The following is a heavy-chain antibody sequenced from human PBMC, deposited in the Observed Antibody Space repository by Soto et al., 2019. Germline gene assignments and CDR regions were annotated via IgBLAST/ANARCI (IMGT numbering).Heavy chain of an antibody. D-gene: IGHD2-15*01. CDR3: ASLIRYCSGGSCSYYFDY. Sequence: ASVKVSCKASGGTFSSYAISWVRQAPGQGLEWMGGIIPIFGTANYAQKFQGRVTITADESTSTAYMELSSLRSEGTAVYYCASLIRYCSGGSCSYYFDYWGQGTLVTVSS. CDR2: IIPIFGTA. J-gene: IGHJ4*02. CDR1: GGTFSSYA. V-gene: IGHV1-69*13.